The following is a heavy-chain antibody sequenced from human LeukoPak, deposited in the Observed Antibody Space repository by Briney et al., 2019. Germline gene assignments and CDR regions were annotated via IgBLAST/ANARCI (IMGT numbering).Heavy chain of an antibody. CDR3: ARLAPGNYDILTGDPKVVFDY. CDR2: VHSSGST. CDR1: GFPISSYD. Sequence: PSETLSLTCTVTGFPISSYDWSWIRQPPGKGLEWIGYVHSSGSTKYNPSLKSRLIISVDMSKNQFSLKLRSVSVADTAVYYCARLAPGNYDILTGDPKVVFDYWGQGALVAVSS. V-gene: IGHV4-59*01. D-gene: IGHD3-9*01. J-gene: IGHJ4*02.